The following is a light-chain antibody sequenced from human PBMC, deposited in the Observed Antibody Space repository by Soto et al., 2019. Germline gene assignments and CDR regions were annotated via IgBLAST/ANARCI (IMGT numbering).Light chain of an antibody. J-gene: IGKJ1*01. CDR2: KAS. CDR3: QHYNSYSEA. Sequence: DIQMTQSPSTLSASIGDRVTITCRASQSLNSWLAWYQQKPGKAPKLLIYKASNLESGVPSRFSGSGSGTEFTLTISSLQPDDYATYYCQHYNSYSEAFGQGTKV. V-gene: IGKV1-5*03. CDR1: QSLNSW.